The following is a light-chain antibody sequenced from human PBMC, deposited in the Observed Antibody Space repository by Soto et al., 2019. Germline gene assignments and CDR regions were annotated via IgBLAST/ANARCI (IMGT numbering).Light chain of an antibody. CDR1: QSVSSSY. Sequence: EIVLTQSPGTLSLSPGERATLSCRASQSVSSSYLAWYQQKPGQAPRLLIYGASSRATGIPDRFSGSGSGTDFTLIISSLEPEDFAVYYCHQYGSSPLTFGQGTKVEI. V-gene: IGKV3-20*01. J-gene: IGKJ1*01. CDR2: GAS. CDR3: HQYGSSPLT.